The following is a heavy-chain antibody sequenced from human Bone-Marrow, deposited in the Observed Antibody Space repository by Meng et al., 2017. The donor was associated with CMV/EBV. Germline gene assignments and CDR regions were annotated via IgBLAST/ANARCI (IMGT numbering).Heavy chain of an antibody. CDR2: ISAYNGNT. V-gene: IGHV1-18*01. Sequence: CKASGYTVTNYGITWVRQAPGQGLEWMGWISAYNGNTNYAQKLQGRVTMTTDTSTSTAYMELRSLRSDDTAVYYCARGYRWDNWFDPWGQGTLVTVSS. D-gene: IGHD4-23*01. CDR3: ARGYRWDNWFDP. J-gene: IGHJ5*02. CDR1: GYTVTNYG.